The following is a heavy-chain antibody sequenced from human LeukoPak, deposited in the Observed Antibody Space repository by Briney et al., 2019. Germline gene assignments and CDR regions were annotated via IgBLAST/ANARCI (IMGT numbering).Heavy chain of an antibody. Sequence: RVESLKISCKGSGYSFTSYWIGWVRQMPGKGLEWMGITYPGDSDTRYSPSFQGQVTISADKSISTAYLQWSSLKASDTAMYYCARMKALVRGVITAFDIWGQGTMVTVSS. J-gene: IGHJ3*02. CDR1: GYSFTSYW. V-gene: IGHV5-51*01. CDR2: TYPGDSDT. CDR3: ARMKALVRGVITAFDI. D-gene: IGHD3-10*01.